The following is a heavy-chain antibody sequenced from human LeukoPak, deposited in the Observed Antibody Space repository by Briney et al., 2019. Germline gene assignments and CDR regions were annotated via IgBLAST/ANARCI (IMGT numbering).Heavy chain of an antibody. D-gene: IGHD3-10*01. Sequence: GGSLRLSCAASGFTFSDCCMSWIRQAPGKGLEWVSYISSSGSTIYYADSVKGRFTISRDNAKNSLYLQMNSLRAEDTAVYYCARAAYGSGNSYFDYWGQGTLVTVSS. CDR3: ARAAYGSGNSYFDY. J-gene: IGHJ4*02. CDR1: GFTFSDCC. CDR2: ISSSGSTI. V-gene: IGHV3-11*01.